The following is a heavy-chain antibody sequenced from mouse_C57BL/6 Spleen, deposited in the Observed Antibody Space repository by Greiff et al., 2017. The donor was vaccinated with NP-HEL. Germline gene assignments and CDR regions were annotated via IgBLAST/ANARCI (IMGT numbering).Heavy chain of an antibody. CDR1: GFSLTSYG. CDR3: ARHEDYYGSSWAMDY. D-gene: IGHD1-1*01. CDR2: IWSDGST. Sequence: VKLMESGPGLVAPSQSLSITCTVSGFSLTSYGVHWVRQPPGKGLEWLVVIWSDGSTTYNSALKSRLSISKDNSKSQVFLKMNSLQTDDTAMYYCARHEDYYGSSWAMDYWGQGTSVTVSS. J-gene: IGHJ4*01. V-gene: IGHV2-6-1*01.